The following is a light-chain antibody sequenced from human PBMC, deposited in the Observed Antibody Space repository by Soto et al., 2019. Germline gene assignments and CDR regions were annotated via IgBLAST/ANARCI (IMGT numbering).Light chain of an antibody. CDR2: GAS. CDR1: QSISTN. J-gene: IGKJ1*01. V-gene: IGKV3-15*01. CDR3: HQYNNWPPWT. Sequence: EIVLTQSPDTLSLSPGERATLSCRASQSISTNLAWYQQKPGQAPRLLIFGASTRATGIPARFSGSGSVTEFTLTISSLQSEDGAVYYCHQYNNWPPWTFGQGTKVEIK.